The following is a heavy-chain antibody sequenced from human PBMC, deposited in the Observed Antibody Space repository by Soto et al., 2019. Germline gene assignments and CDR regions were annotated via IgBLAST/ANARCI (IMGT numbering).Heavy chain of an antibody. Sequence: ASVKVSCKASGYTFTSYDINWVRQATGQGLEWMGWMNPNSGNTGYAQKFQGRVTMTRNTSISTAYMELSSLRSEDTAVYYCAVGGYYYYGMDVWGQGTTVTVSS. CDR1: GYTFTSYD. CDR2: MNPNSGNT. V-gene: IGHV1-8*01. CDR3: AVGGYYYYGMDV. J-gene: IGHJ6*02.